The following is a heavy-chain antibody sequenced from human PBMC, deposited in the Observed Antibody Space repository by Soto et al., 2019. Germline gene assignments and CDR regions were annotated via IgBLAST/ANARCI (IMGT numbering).Heavy chain of an antibody. CDR3: AKASQMGDRGI. J-gene: IGHJ4*02. CDR2: IRGSGGST. V-gene: IGHV3-23*01. CDR1: GFTFSSYA. Sequence: EVQLLESGGGFVQPGGSLRLSCAASGFTFSSYAMSWVRQAPGKGLEWVSVIRGSGGSTDYADSVKGRFTISRDNSKNTLYLQMNSLRAEDTAVYYCAKASQMGDRGIWGQGTLVTVSS. D-gene: IGHD2-21*01.